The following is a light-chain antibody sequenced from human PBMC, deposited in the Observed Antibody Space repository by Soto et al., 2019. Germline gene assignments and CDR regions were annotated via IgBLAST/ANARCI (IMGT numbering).Light chain of an antibody. V-gene: IGLV4-69*01. CDR3: QTWGSGIVV. CDR2: LKGDGSH. J-gene: IGLJ2*01. CDR1: SGHSTNA. Sequence: QLVLTQSPSASASLGASVRLTCTLSSGHSTNAIAWYRQQPEKGPRYLMNLKGDGSHIKGDGIPDRFSGSSSGAERYLTISSLQSEDEADYYCQTWGSGIVVFGGGTKLTVL.